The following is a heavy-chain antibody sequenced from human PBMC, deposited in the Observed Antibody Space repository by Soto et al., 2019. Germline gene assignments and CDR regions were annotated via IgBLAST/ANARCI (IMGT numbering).Heavy chain of an antibody. CDR1: GFTFSSYD. J-gene: IGHJ4*02. D-gene: IGHD2-15*01. V-gene: IGHV3-13*01. CDR3: ARGEEYCCGGSCYYFDY. Sequence: EVQLVESGGGLVQPGGSLRLSCAASGFTFSSYDMHWVRQATGKGLEWVSAIGTAGDTCYPGSVKGRFTISRENAKNSLYLQMNSLRAEDTAVYYCARGEEYCCGGSCYYFDYWGQGTLVTVSS. CDR2: IGTAGDT.